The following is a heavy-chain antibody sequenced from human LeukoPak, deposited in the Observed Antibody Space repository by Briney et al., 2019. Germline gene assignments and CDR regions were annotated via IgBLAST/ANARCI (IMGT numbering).Heavy chain of an antibody. D-gene: IGHD3-22*01. CDR2: INHSGST. CDR1: GGSFSGYY. V-gene: IGHV4-34*01. J-gene: IGHJ6*03. CDR3: ARASDYDSSGYYYRLRFYYYMDV. Sequence: SETLSLTCAVYGGSFSGYYWSWIRQPPGKGLEWIGEINHSGSTNYNPSLKSRVTISVDTSKNQFSLKLSYVNAADTAVYYCARASDYDSSGYYYRLRFYYYMDVWGKGTTVTVSS.